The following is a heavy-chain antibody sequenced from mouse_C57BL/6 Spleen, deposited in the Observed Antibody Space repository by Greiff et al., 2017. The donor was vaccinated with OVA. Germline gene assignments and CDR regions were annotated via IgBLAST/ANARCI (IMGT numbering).Heavy chain of an antibody. Sequence: EVQLQESGAELVRPGASVKLSCTASGFNIKAYYMHWVKQRPEQGLEWIGGIDPEDGATKYAPKFQGKATMTADTSSNTASLQLSSLTSEDTAVYYCTTRDWDADYAMDDWGQGTSVTVSS. CDR3: TTRDWDADYAMDD. CDR2: IDPEDGAT. V-gene: IGHV14-1*01. D-gene: IGHD4-1*01. CDR1: GFNIKAYY. J-gene: IGHJ4*01.